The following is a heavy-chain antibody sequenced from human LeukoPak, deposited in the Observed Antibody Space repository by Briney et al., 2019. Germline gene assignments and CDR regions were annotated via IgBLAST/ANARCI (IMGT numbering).Heavy chain of an antibody. V-gene: IGHV3-48*04. CDR1: GFTFSSYS. Sequence: GGSLRLSCAASGFTFSSYSMNWVRQAPGKGLEWVSYISISSSTMYYADSVKGRFTISRDNAKNSLYLQMNSLRAEDTAVYYCARVYSGTSGFDYWGQGTLVTVSS. CDR2: ISISSSTM. CDR3: ARVYSGTSGFDY. D-gene: IGHD1-26*01. J-gene: IGHJ4*02.